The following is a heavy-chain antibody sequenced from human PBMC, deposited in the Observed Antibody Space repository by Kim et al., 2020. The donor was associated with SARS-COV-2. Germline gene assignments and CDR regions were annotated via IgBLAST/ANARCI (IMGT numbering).Heavy chain of an antibody. CDR2: IYYSGSS. Sequence: SETLSLTCTVSGGSTSSGGSYWSWIRHHPGKGLEWIAYIYYSGSSYYNPSLKSRVTISIDTSKNQFSLRLSSVTAADTAVYYCARGPSTPSAGVYFDYWGQGTLVTVSS. V-gene: IGHV4-31*03. CDR3: ARGPSTPSAGVYFDY. CDR1: GGSTSSGGSY. J-gene: IGHJ4*02. D-gene: IGHD1-26*01.